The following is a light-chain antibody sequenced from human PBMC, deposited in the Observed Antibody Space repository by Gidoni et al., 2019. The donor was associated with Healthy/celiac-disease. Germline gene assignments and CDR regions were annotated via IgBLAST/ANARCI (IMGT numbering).Light chain of an antibody. J-gene: IGLJ3*02. V-gene: IGLV3-21*02. CDR2: DDS. Sequence: SYVLHQPPSASLAPGQTARITCGGNNIGSKSVHWYQQKPGQAPVLVIYDDSGRRSGIPERFSGSNSGNTATLTISRVEAGDEADYYCQVWDSSSNHNWVFGGGTKLTVL. CDR3: QVWDSSSNHNWV. CDR1: NIGSKS.